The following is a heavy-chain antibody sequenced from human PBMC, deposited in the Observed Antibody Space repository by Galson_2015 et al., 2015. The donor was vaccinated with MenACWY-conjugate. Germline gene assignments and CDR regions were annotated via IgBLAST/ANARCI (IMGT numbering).Heavy chain of an antibody. J-gene: IGHJ3*02. CDR1: GFTFSRNG. V-gene: IGHV3-30*02. Sequence: SLRLSCAASGFTFSRNGMHWVRQSPGKGLEWVAWSRDIGNDKSYADSVTGRFTISRDNSKSTVSLQMNNLRAEDKAEYYCAKDAQWSFDIWGQGTMVTVSS. CDR2: SRDIGNDK. CDR3: AKDAQWSFDI. D-gene: IGHD6-19*01.